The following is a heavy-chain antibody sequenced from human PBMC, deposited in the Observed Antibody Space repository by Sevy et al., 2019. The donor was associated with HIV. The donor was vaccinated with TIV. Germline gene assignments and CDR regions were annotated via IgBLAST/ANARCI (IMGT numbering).Heavy chain of an antibody. J-gene: IGHJ4*01. D-gene: IGHD6-13*01. CDR1: GFAFSSHA. CDR3: ARDGGYSIKWYPLY. V-gene: IGHV3-30-3*01. Sequence: GGSLRLSCAASGFAFSSHAMHWVRQAPGKGLEWVAVISYEGTETFYAASVEGRFTISRDNSKNRLSPQINGLRPEDTAVYYCARDGGYSIKWYPLYWGHGTLVTVSS. CDR2: ISYEGTET.